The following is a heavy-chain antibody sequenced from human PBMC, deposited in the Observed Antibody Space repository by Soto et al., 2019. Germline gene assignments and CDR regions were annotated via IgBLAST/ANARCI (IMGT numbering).Heavy chain of an antibody. Sequence: PSETLSLTCTVSGGSISSGDYYWSWIRQPPGKGLEWIGYIYYSGSTYYNPSLKSRVTISVDTSKNQFSLKLSSVTAADTAVYYCARGIAVADFAYWGQGTLVTVSS. D-gene: IGHD6-19*01. V-gene: IGHV4-30-4*01. J-gene: IGHJ4*02. CDR3: ARGIAVADFAY. CDR1: GGSISSGDYY. CDR2: IYYSGST.